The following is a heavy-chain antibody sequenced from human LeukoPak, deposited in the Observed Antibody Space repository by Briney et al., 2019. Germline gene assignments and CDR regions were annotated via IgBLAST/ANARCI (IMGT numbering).Heavy chain of an antibody. V-gene: IGHV3-48*03. CDR1: GFTFSSYE. CDR2: ISSSGSTI. D-gene: IGHD1-14*01. CDR3: ARDVGPHRPSPNTGAFDL. J-gene: IGHJ3*01. Sequence: QAGGSLRLSCAASGFTFSSYEMNWVRQAPGKGLEWVSYISSSGSTIYYADSVKGRFTISRDNAKNSLYLQMNSLRAEDTAVYYCARDVGPHRPSPNTGAFDLWGQGTVVTVSS.